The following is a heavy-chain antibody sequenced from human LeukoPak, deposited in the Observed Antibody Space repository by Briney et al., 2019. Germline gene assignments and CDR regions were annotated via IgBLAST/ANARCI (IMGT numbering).Heavy chain of an antibody. D-gene: IGHD3-10*01. Sequence: SETLSLTCAVYGGSFGGYYWSWIRQPPGKGLEWIGEINDSGSTNYIPSLKSRVTISVDRSKNQFSLWLSSVTAADTAVYYCARDRVAIRMRFGELPKNWGQGTLVTVSS. V-gene: IGHV4-34*01. CDR2: INDSGST. CDR1: GGSFGGYY. CDR3: ARDRVAIRMRFGELPKN. J-gene: IGHJ4*02.